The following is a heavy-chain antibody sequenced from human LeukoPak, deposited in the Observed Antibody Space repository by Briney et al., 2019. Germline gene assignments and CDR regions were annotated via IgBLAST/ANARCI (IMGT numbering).Heavy chain of an antibody. CDR1: GYSFTSYW. J-gene: IGHJ6*04. D-gene: IGHD2-2*01. V-gene: IGHV5-51*01. CDR2: IYPGDSDT. Sequence: GESLKISCKGSGYSFTSYWIAWVRQMPGKGLEWMGIIYPGDSDTRYSPSFQGQVTMSADKSTSTAYLQWSSLRASDTAMYYCARSIVVDYYNMDVWGKGTTVTVSP. CDR3: ARSIVVDYYNMDV.